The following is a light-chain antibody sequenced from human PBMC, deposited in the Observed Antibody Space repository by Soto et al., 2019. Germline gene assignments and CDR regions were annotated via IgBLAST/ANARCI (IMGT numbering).Light chain of an antibody. J-gene: IGKJ2*01. CDR3: QQYHNWPPYT. CDR2: GAS. V-gene: IGKV3-15*01. CDR1: QSVSTN. Sequence: EIVMTQSPATLSVSPGERATLSSRASQSVSTNLAWYQQKPGQAPRLLMYGASTRATGIPARFSGGGSGTEFTLTISSLQSEDFAVYYCQQYHNWPPYTFGQGTKLEIK.